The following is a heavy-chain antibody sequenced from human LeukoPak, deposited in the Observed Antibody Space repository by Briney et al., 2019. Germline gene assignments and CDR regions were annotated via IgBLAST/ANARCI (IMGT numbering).Heavy chain of an antibody. CDR3: AKVFDFDWLLPFDY. CDR1: GFTFSSYA. Sequence: GGSLRLSCAASGFTFSSYAMSWVRQAPGRGLEWVSAISGSGGSTYYADSVKGRFTISRDNSKTTLYLQMNSLRAEDTAVYYCAKVFDFDWLLPFDYWGQGTLVTVSS. V-gene: IGHV3-23*01. J-gene: IGHJ4*02. CDR2: ISGSGGST. D-gene: IGHD3-9*01.